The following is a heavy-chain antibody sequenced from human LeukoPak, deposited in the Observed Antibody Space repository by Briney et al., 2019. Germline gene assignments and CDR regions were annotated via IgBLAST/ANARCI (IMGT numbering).Heavy chain of an antibody. CDR2: IIPMFRTA. D-gene: IGHD2-21*01. V-gene: IGHV1-69*13. CDR1: GGTFSSYA. J-gene: IGHJ4*02. CDR3: ARAAYCGGDGYSFDY. Sequence: ASVKVSCKASGGTFSSYAISWVRQAAGQGLEWMGGIIPMFRTANYAQKFQGRVTITADESTRTAYKELSSPRAEDTAVYYCARAAYCGGDGYSFDYWGQGTLVTVSS.